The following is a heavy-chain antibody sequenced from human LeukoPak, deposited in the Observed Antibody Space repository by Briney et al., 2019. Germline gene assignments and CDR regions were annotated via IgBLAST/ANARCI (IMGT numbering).Heavy chain of an antibody. J-gene: IGHJ4*02. Sequence: SETLSLTCTVSGGPISSSYWSWIRQPPGKGLEWIGFIYYSGNTNYNPSLKSRVTISVDTSKNQFSLKLSSVTAADTAVYYCARFSSSTSRAKVYFDYWGQGTLVTVSS. V-gene: IGHV4-59*01. CDR2: IYYSGNT. D-gene: IGHD2-2*01. CDR1: GGPISSSY. CDR3: ARFSSSTSRAKVYFDY.